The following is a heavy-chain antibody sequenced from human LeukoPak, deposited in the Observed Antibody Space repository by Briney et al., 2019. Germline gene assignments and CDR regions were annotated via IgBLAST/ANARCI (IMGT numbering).Heavy chain of an antibody. Sequence: LPGGSLRLSCAASGFTFSTYSMNWVRQAPGQGLEWVSYISGSSSTIYYADSVKGRFTISRDNSKNTLFLQMNSLRAEDTAVYYCIPHTSRNFDYWGQGTLVTVSS. D-gene: IGHD2-2*01. CDR1: GFTFSTYS. CDR3: IPHTSRNFDY. V-gene: IGHV3-48*01. CDR2: ISGSSSTI. J-gene: IGHJ4*02.